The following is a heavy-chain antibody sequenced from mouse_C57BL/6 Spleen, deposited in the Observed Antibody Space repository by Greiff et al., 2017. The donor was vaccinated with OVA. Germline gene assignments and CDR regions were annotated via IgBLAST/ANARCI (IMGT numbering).Heavy chain of an antibody. CDR3: SRYYRALEAMDY. J-gene: IGHJ4*01. CDR1: GYAFSSYW. CDR2: IYTGDGGT. V-gene: IGHV1-82*01. D-gene: IGHD1-1*01. Sequence: QVQLQQSGPELVKPGASVKISCKASGYAFSSYWMNWVQQRPGKGLEWFGRIYTGDGGTNYNGKFKGKATLTADKSYSTAYMQLSSLTSEDSAVYFSSRYYRALEAMDYWGQGTSVTVSS.